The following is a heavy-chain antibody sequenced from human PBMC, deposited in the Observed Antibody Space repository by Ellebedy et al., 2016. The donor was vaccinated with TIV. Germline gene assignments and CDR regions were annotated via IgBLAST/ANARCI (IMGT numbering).Heavy chain of an antibody. V-gene: IGHV3-30*04. CDR1: GFTFSRYS. CDR2: ISYDRTEI. J-gene: IGHJ4*02. CDR3: ARGAVLDY. Sequence: GGSLRLSXAASGFTFSRYSLHWVRQAPGKGLEWVAVISYDRTEIHYADSVEGRFTISRDNSKNTLYLQLNSLSTEDTALYYCARGAVLDYWGQGTLVIVSS.